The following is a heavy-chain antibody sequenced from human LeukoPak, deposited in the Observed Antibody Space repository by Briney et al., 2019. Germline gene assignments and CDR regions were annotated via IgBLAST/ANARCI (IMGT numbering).Heavy chain of an antibody. CDR1: GGSINSYY. CDR3: ARTTTTFDD. D-gene: IGHD4-11*01. V-gene: IGHV4-59*01. CDR2: VSDTGST. Sequence: PSETLSLTCTVTGGSINSYYWSWIRQPPGKGLEWIGYVSDTGSTSYNPSLKRRGTISVDTSKNQFYLKLTSVTAADTAVYYCARTTTTFDDWGHGTLVTVSS. J-gene: IGHJ4*01.